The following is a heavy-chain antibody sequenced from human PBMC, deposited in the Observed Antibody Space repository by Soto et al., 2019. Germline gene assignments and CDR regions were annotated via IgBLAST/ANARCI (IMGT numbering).Heavy chain of an antibody. CDR2: MRSKGNSYAT. CDR3: TTVPNWDTSLGYYYGMDV. J-gene: IGHJ6*02. Sequence: EVQLVESGGGLVQPGGSLKLSCAASGFTFSGSAMHWVRQASGKGLEWVGRMRSKGNSYATAYAASVKGRFTISRDDSKNMEYLQMSSLKTEDTDVYYCTTVPNWDTSLGYYYGMDVWGQGTTVTVS. D-gene: IGHD7-27*01. V-gene: IGHV3-73*02. CDR1: GFTFSGSA.